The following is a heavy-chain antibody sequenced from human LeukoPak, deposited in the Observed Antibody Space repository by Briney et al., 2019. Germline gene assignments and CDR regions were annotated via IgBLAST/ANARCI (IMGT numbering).Heavy chain of an antibody. V-gene: IGHV4-39*02. J-gene: IGHJ2*01. Sequence: SETLSLTCSVSGGSISSSSYYWGWIRQPPGKGLEWIGSVYYSGSTYYNPSLKSRVTLSVDTSKNHFSLKLSSVTAADTAIYYFARGLYDATWYFDLWGRGTLVTVSS. CDR3: ARGLYDATWYFDL. CDR1: GGSISSSSYY. CDR2: VYYSGST. D-gene: IGHD5/OR15-5a*01.